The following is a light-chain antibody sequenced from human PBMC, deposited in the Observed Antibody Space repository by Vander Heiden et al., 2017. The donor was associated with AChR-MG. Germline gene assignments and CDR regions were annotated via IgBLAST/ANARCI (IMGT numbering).Light chain of an antibody. CDR2: EVN. J-gene: IGLJ3*02. CDR3: SSFAGSGNWV. V-gene: IGLV2-8*01. CDR1: SSDVGGYNY. Sequence: HSALTQPPSASGSPGQSVTVSSTGTSSDVGGYNYVSRYQHHPGKVPKLMIFEVNQRPSGVPERFSGSKAGNTASLTVSGLQAEDEADYYCSSFAGSGNWVFGGGTRLTVL.